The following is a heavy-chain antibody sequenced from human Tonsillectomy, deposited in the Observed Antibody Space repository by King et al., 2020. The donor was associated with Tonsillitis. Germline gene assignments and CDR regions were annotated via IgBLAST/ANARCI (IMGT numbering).Heavy chain of an antibody. J-gene: IGHJ4*02. V-gene: IGHV3-48*01. D-gene: IGHD2-15*01. Sequence: QLVQSGGGLVQPGGSLRLSCAASGFTFSTYSMNWVRQAPGKGLEWVSYISSSSSTIYYADSMKGRFTISRDNAKNSLYLQMNSLRAEDTAVYYCATESPFPVMVDATPFDYWGQGTLVTVSS. CDR1: GFTFSTYS. CDR2: ISSSSSTI. CDR3: ATESPFPVMVDATPFDY.